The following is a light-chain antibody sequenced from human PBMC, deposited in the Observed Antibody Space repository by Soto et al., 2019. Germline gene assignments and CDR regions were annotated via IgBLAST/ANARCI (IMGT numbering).Light chain of an antibody. V-gene: IGKV3-20*01. J-gene: IGKJ1*01. CDR3: HQYDSWT. CDR1: QTVTSSF. CDR2: GAS. Sequence: EIVLTQSPGTLSLSPGERATLSCRASQTVTSSFLAWYQQKPGQAPRLLISGASNRATDIPDRFSGSGSGTDFTLTISRLEPEDFAVYYCHQYDSWTFGQGTRWIS.